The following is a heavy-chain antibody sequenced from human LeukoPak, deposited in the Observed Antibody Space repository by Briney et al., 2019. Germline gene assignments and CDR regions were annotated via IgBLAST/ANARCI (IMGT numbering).Heavy chain of an antibody. Sequence: GGSLRLSCAASGFTFDDYGMHWVRQAPGKGLEWVSGINWNSGDIGYADSVKGRFTISRDNAKNSLYLQMNSLRAEDMALYYCAKGGRSSLYYYMDVWGKGTTVTVSS. D-gene: IGHD3-16*01. V-gene: IGHV3-9*03. CDR2: INWNSGDI. CDR3: AKGGRSSLYYYMDV. CDR1: GFTFDDYG. J-gene: IGHJ6*03.